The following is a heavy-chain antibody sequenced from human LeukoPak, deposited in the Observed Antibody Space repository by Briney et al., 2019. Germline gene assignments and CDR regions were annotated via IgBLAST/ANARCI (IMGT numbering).Heavy chain of an antibody. V-gene: IGHV1-2*02. CDR2: INPNSGGT. J-gene: IGHJ2*01. D-gene: IGHD4-23*01. CDR1: GYTFTFYY. CDR3: ARHPGKVTNDWYFDL. Sequence: ASVTVSFKASGYTFTFYYMHWVRQAPGQGLEWMGWINPNSGGTNYAQKFQGRVTMTRDTSITTAYMELSRLSSDDTAVYYCARHPGKVTNDWYFDLWGRGTLVTVSS.